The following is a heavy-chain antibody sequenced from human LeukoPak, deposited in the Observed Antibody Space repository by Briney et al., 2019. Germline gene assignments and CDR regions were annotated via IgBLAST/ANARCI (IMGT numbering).Heavy chain of an antibody. CDR1: GGTFSRYT. D-gene: IGHD2-15*01. CDR2: IIPILGIA. CDR3: ARDANCSGGSCYDCWFDP. Sequence: SVKVSCKASGGTFSRYTISWVRQAPGQGLEWMGRIIPILGIANYAQKFQGRVTITADKSTSTAYMELSSLRSEDTAVYYCARDANCSGGSCYDCWFDPWGQGTLVTVSS. J-gene: IGHJ5*02. V-gene: IGHV1-69*04.